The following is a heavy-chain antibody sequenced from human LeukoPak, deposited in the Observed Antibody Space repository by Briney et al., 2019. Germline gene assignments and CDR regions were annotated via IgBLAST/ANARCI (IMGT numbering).Heavy chain of an antibody. CDR1: GFTFSSYD. J-gene: IGHJ4*02. D-gene: IGHD3-10*01. V-gene: IGHV3-13*01. CDR3: ATRYASGPIADY. CDR2: IGTAGDT. Sequence: GGSLRLSCAASGFTFSSYDMHWVRQATGKGLEWVSAIGTAGDTYYPGSVKGRFTISRENAKNSLYLQMNSLRAEDTALYYCATRYASGPIADYWGQGTLVTVSS.